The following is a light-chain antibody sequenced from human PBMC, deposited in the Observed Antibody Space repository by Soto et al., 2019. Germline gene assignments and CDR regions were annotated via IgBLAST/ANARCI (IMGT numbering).Light chain of an antibody. CDR3: ASYAGHNNPVI. Sequence: QSVLTQPPSASGSPGQSVTISCTGTSSDVGGYNWVSWYQQHPGKAPKFMIYEVNRRPSGVPDRFSGSKSGNTASLTISGLQTDDEADYYCASYAGHNNPVIFGGGTKLTVL. J-gene: IGLJ2*01. V-gene: IGLV2-8*01. CDR1: SSDVGGYNW. CDR2: EVN.